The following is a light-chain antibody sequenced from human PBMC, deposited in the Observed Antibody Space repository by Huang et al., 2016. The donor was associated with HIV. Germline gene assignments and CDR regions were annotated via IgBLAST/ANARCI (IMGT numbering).Light chain of an antibody. Sequence: DIVMTQSPDSLAVSLGERATINCNSSQSVLYSSNNKNYLAWYQQKPGQPPKRLIYGASTRESGVPDRFSGSGSGTDFTLTISSLQAEDVAVYYCQQYYSTPPTFGGGTKVEIK. CDR2: GAS. CDR1: QSVLYSSNNKNY. J-gene: IGKJ4*01. CDR3: QQYYSTPPT. V-gene: IGKV4-1*01.